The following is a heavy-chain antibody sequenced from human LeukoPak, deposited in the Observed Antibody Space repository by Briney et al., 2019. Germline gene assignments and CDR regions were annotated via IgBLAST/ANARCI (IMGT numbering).Heavy chain of an antibody. CDR3: ARDLYKRHYDFWSGYYPPGDY. V-gene: IGHV3-30*04. Sequence: GGSLRLSCAASGFTFSSYAMHWVRQAPGKGLEWVAVISYDGSNKYYADSVKGRFTISRDNSKNTLYLQMNSLRAEDTAVYYCARDLYKRHYDFWSGYYPPGDYWGQGTLVTVSS. J-gene: IGHJ4*02. CDR2: ISYDGSNK. CDR1: GFTFSSYA. D-gene: IGHD3-3*01.